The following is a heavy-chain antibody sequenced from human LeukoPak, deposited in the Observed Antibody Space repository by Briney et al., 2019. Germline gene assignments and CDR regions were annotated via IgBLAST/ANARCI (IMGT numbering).Heavy chain of an antibody. J-gene: IGHJ3*02. CDR1: GGSISSNTYF. Sequence: SETLSLTCTVSGGSISSNTYFWGWIRQPPGKGLEWIGTISYSKGAYYNTSLKSRVTMSVDTSKNQFSLKLSSVTAADTAVYYCASHRGYSYGHDAFDIWGQGTMVTVSS. D-gene: IGHD5-18*01. CDR2: ISYSKGA. CDR3: ASHRGYSYGHDAFDI. V-gene: IGHV4-39*07.